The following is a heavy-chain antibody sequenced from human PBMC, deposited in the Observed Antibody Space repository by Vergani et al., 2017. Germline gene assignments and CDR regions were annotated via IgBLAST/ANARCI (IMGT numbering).Heavy chain of an antibody. V-gene: IGHV5-10-1*03. D-gene: IGHD3-22*01. J-gene: IGHJ4*02. CDR1: GYSFTSYW. CDR2: IDPSDSYI. Sequence: EVQLVQSGAEVKKPGESLRISCKGSGYSFTSYWISWVRQMPGKGLEWMGRIDPSDSYINYSPSFQGHVTISADKSISTAYLQWSSLKASDTAMYYCARRAYYYDSSGYLTYXFDYWGQGTLVTVSS. CDR3: ARRAYYYDSSGYLTYXFDY.